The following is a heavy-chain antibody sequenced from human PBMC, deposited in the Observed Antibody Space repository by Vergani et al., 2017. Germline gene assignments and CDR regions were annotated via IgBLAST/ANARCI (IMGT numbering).Heavy chain of an antibody. D-gene: IGHD2-2*01. CDR1: GGTFSSYA. Sequence: QVQLVQSGAEVKKPGSSVKVSCKASGGTFSSYAISWVRQAPGQGLEWMGGIIPIFGTANYAQKFQGRVTITADESTSTAYMELSSLRSEDTAIYYCARVIVGCSRTNCFADHWGQGTLVTVSS. CDR3: ARVIVGCSRTNCFADH. J-gene: IGHJ4*02. CDR2: IIPIFGTA. V-gene: IGHV1-69*12.